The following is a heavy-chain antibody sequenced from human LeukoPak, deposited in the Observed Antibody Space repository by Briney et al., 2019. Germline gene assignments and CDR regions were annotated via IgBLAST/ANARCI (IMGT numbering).Heavy chain of an antibody. CDR3: ARESSAGGFDY. J-gene: IGHJ4*02. CDR2: IRSKANSYAT. CDR1: GFTFSGSA. V-gene: IGHV3-73*01. Sequence: PGGSLRLSCAASGFTFSGSAMHWVRQASGKGLEWVGRIRSKANSYATAYAASVKGRFTISRDDSKSIAYLQMNSLKTEDTAVYYCARESSAGGFDYWGQGTLVTVSS. D-gene: IGHD1-14*01.